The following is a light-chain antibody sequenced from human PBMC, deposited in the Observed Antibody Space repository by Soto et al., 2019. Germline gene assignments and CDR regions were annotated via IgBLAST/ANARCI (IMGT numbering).Light chain of an antibody. J-gene: IGKJ2*01. Sequence: EVVMTQSPATLSVSPGERATLSCRASESVSTNLAWYQQRPGQAPRLVIYGASTRATGIPARFSGSGSGTEFTLTISRLQSEDFAVYYCQQYNNWRTFGQGTKVDIK. CDR2: GAS. V-gene: IGKV3-15*01. CDR3: QQYNNWRT. CDR1: ESVSTN.